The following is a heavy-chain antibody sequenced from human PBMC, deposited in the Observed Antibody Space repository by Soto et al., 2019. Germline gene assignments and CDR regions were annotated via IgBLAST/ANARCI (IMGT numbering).Heavy chain of an antibody. CDR1: GGSVSSGSYY. J-gene: IGHJ4*02. V-gene: IGHV4-61*01. D-gene: IGHD1-26*01. Sequence: SETLSLTCTVSGGSVSSGSYYWNWIRQPPGKGLEWIGYMYSSGSTNYKPSLKSRVTISVDTSKNQFSLKLPSATAADTAVYFCARGVGSSPPRYWGRGTLVPVSS. CDR2: MYSSGST. CDR3: ARGVGSSPPRY.